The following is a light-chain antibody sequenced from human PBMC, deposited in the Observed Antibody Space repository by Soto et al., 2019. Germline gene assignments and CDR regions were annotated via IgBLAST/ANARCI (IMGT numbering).Light chain of an antibody. Sequence: QSVLTQPRSVSGSPGQSVTISCTGTNSDVGGDNSVSWYLQHPAKAPKLMIYDVNKRPSGVPDRFSGSKSGNTASLTISGLQAEDEADYYCCSYAGSTTFYVLFGGGTKLTVL. V-gene: IGLV2-11*01. CDR2: DVN. CDR1: NSDVGGDNS. CDR3: CSYAGSTTFYVL. J-gene: IGLJ2*01.